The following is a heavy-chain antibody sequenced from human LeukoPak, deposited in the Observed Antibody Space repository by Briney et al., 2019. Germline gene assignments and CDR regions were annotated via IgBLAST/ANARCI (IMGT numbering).Heavy chain of an antibody. CDR1: GFTFSSYS. J-gene: IGHJ6*02. CDR3: ARYYPIFGPNYYYGMDV. D-gene: IGHD3-3*01. V-gene: IGHV3-21*01. CDR2: ISSSSSYI. Sequence: PGGSLRLSCAASGFTFSSYSMNWVRQAPGKGLEWVSSISSSSSYIYYADSVKGRFTISRDNAKNSLYLQMNSLRAEDTAVYYCARYYPIFGPNYYYGMDVWGQGTTVTVSS.